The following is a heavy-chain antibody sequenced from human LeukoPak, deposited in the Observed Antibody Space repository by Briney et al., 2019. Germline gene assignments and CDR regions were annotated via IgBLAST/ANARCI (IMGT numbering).Heavy chain of an antibody. CDR3: TKGVAGTGILRRIDY. D-gene: IGHD6-19*01. V-gene: IGHV3-23*01. Sequence: GGSLRLSCVASGFTFNNYAMRWVRQAPGKGLEWVSSISGSGAGTYYADSVKGRFTISRDNSKNTLYLQINSLRAEDTAVYYCTKGVAGTGILRRIDYWGQGTLVTVSS. CDR1: GFTFNNYA. CDR2: ISGSGAGT. J-gene: IGHJ4*02.